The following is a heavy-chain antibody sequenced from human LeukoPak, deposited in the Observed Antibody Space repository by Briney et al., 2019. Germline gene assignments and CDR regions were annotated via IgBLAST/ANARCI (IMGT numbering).Heavy chain of an antibody. CDR1: GGTFSSYA. D-gene: IGHD2-15*01. V-gene: IGHV1-69*06. CDR2: IIPIFGTA. CDR3: ANLCCGSYYMEV. J-gene: IGHJ6*03. Sequence: ASVKVSCKASGGTFSSYAISWVRQAPGQGLEWMGGIIPIFGTANYAQKFQGRVTITADKSTNTAYMELSSLRSEDTDVYYCANLCCGSYYMEVWGKGTTVTVSS.